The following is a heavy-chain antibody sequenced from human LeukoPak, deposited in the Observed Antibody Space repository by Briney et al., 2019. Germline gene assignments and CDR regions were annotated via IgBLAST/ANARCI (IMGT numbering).Heavy chain of an antibody. D-gene: IGHD6-25*01. J-gene: IGHJ4*02. V-gene: IGHV3-7*05. CDR1: GFTFSSYW. Sequence: PGGSLRLSCAASGFTFSSYWMSWVRQAPKKGLEWVANIKQDGSDKYYVDSVKGRFTISRDNAKNSLYLQMDSLRAEDTAVYYCARDLRRIAAYYFDYWGQGTLVTVSS. CDR3: ARDLRRIAAYYFDY. CDR2: IKQDGSDK.